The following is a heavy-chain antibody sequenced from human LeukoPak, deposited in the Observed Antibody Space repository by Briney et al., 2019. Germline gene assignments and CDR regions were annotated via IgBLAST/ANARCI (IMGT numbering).Heavy chain of an antibody. J-gene: IGHJ6*03. CDR1: GYTFTSYA. V-gene: IGHV1-3*03. Sequence: GASAKVSCKASGYTFTSYAMHWVRQAPGQRLEWMGWINAGNGNTKYSQEFQGRVTITRNTSISTAYMELSSLRSEDTAVYYCARGVNTYLWFGGDYMDVWGKGSTVTVSS. CDR2: INAGNGNT. CDR3: ARGVNTYLWFGGDYMDV. D-gene: IGHD3-16*01.